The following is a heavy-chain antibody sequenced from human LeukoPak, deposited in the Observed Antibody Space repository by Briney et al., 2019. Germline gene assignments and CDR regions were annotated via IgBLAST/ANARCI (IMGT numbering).Heavy chain of an antibody. J-gene: IGHJ6*02. D-gene: IGHD3-10*01. Sequence: PSETLSLTCTVSGGSISSYYWSWIRQPPGKGLEWIGYIHNSGSTNYNPSLKSRVTISVDTSKSAFSLKLSSVTAADTAVYYCARDRGTMVRYYYGMDVWGQGTTVTVSS. CDR3: ARDRGTMVRYYYGMDV. V-gene: IGHV4-59*01. CDR2: IHNSGST. CDR1: GGSISSYY.